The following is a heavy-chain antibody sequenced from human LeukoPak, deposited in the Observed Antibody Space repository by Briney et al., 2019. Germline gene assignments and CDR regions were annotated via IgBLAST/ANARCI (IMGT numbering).Heavy chain of an antibody. V-gene: IGHV1-8*01. Sequence: SVTVSCKASVYTLIRYVINGVGQAPGQGLEWVGWMNPNSCYTGFAQKVQGRGTINRHTSISTAYMELSRLRSEDTAVYYCARVSLGYCSGASCYSDWFDHWGQGSLVTVSS. CDR2: MNPNSCYT. CDR1: VYTLIRYV. D-gene: IGHD2-15*01. J-gene: IGHJ5*02. CDR3: ARVSLGYCSGASCYSDWFDH.